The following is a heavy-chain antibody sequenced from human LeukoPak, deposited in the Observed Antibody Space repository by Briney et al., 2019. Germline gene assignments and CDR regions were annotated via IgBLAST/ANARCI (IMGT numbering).Heavy chain of an antibody. CDR2: IIPIFGIA. D-gene: IGHD1-14*01. CDR1: GGTFSSYA. Sequence: SVKVSCKASGGTFSSYAISWVRQAPGQGLEWMGRIIPIFGIANYAQKFQGRVTITADKSTSTAYMELSSLRSDDTAVYYCARDRKGDFDYWGQGTLVTVSS. V-gene: IGHV1-69*04. J-gene: IGHJ4*02. CDR3: ARDRKGDFDY.